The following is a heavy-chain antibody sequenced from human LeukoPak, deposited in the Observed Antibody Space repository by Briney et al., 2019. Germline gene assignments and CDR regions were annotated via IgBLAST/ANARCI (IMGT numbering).Heavy chain of an antibody. CDR3: ARLSRGSGSPYYFDY. D-gene: IGHD3-22*01. J-gene: IGHJ4*02. V-gene: IGHV4-38-2*01. CDR2: MFHSGST. Sequence: PSETLSLTCAVSGYSISSGSYWGWFRQPPGKGLEWIGSMFHSGSTNSNPSLESRVTISVDTSRNQFSLRLTSVTAADTAVYFCARLSRGSGSPYYFDYWGQGTLVTVSS. CDR1: GYSISSGSY.